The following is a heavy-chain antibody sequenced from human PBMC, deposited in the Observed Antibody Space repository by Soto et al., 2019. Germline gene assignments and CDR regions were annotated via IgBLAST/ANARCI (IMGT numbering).Heavy chain of an antibody. Sequence: QVQLQESGPGLVKPSQTLSLTCTVSGGSISSGGYYWSWIRQHPGKGLEWIGYIYYSGSTYYNPSRKSRVTISVDTSKNQFSLKLSSVTAADTAGYYCARRTRGNGDYEEYWGQGTLVTVSS. V-gene: IGHV4-31*03. CDR3: ARRTRGNGDYEEY. D-gene: IGHD4-17*01. CDR2: IYYSGST. J-gene: IGHJ4*02. CDR1: GGSISSGGYY.